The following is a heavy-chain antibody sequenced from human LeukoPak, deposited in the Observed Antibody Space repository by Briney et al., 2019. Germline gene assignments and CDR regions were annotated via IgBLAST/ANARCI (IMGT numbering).Heavy chain of an antibody. Sequence: GESLKISCKGSGYSFTSYWIGWVRQMPGKGLEWMGIIYPGDPDTRYSPSFQGQVTISADKSISTAYLQWSSLKASDTAMYYCARHIAAAGTYDAFDIWGQGTMVTVSS. V-gene: IGHV5-51*01. CDR3: ARHIAAAGTYDAFDI. CDR2: IYPGDPDT. J-gene: IGHJ3*02. CDR1: GYSFTSYW. D-gene: IGHD6-13*01.